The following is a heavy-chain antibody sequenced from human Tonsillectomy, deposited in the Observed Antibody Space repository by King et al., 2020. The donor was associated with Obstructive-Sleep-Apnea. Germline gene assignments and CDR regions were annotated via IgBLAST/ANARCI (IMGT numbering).Heavy chain of an antibody. D-gene: IGHD6-19*01. V-gene: IGHV4-59*01. J-gene: IGHJ3*02. Sequence: VPLQESGPGLVKPSETLSLTCTVSGGSTSNYYWTWLRQSPGKGLEWLGYIDYSGSTNYNPSLKSRVTMSVDRSKNQFSLKLSPVTAADTAVYYCARKSSAWSLGIFDIWGQGTMVTVSS. CDR3: ARKSSAWSLGIFDI. CDR2: IDYSGST. CDR1: GGSTSNYY.